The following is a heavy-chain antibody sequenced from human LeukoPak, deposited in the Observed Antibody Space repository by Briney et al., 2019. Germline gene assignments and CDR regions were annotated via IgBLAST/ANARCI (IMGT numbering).Heavy chain of an antibody. CDR2: IYYSGST. V-gene: IGHV4-31*03. D-gene: IGHD3-22*01. Sequence: SQTLSLTCTVSGGSISSGGYYWSWIRQHPGKGLEWIGYIYYSGSTYYNPSLKSRVTISVDTSKNQFSLKLSSVTAADTAVYYCARAPYESSGYTSFQHWGQGTLVTVSS. J-gene: IGHJ1*01. CDR1: GGSISSGGYY. CDR3: ARAPYESSGYTSFQH.